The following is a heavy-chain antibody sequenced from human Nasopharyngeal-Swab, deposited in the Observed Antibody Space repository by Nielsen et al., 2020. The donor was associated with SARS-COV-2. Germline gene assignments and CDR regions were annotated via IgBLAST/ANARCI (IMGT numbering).Heavy chain of an antibody. J-gene: IGHJ4*02. V-gene: IGHV4-59*12. CDR3: ARGRVWGSYRYTYYFDY. D-gene: IGHD3-16*02. CDR2: IYYSGST. CDR1: GGSISSYY. Sequence: SETLSLTCTASGGSISSYYWSWIRQLPGKGLEWIGYIYYSGSTNYNPSLKSRVTISVDTSKNQFSLKLSSVTAADTAVYYCARGRVWGSYRYTYYFDYWGQGTLVTVSS.